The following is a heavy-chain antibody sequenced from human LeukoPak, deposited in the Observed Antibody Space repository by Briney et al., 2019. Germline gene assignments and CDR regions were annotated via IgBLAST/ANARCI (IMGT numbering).Heavy chain of an antibody. J-gene: IGHJ4*02. V-gene: IGHV3-48*03. CDR2: ISGSGSTI. D-gene: IGHD4-17*01. CDR1: GFTFSSYE. Sequence: PGGSLRLSCAASGFTFSSYEMNWVRQAPGKGLEWISYISGSGSTIYYADSVKGRFTISRDNAKNSLYLQMNSLRAEDTAVYYCARERFIQWYGDYGWNRGSRWGQGTLVTVSS. CDR3: ARERFIQWYGDYGWNRGSR.